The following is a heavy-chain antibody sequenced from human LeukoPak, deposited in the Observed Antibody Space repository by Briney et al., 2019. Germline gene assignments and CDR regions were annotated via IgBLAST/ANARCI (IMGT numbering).Heavy chain of an antibody. V-gene: IGHV4-4*07. CDR1: GGSISSYY. D-gene: IGHD6-13*01. CDR3: VRRQEQLAYDY. CDR2: IYTSGST. Sequence: SETLSLTCTVSGGSISSYYWSWIRQPAGKGLEWIGRIYTSGSTNYNPSLKSRVTMSVDTSKNQFSLKLGSVTAADTAVYYCVRRQEQLAYDYWGQGTLVTVSS. J-gene: IGHJ4*02.